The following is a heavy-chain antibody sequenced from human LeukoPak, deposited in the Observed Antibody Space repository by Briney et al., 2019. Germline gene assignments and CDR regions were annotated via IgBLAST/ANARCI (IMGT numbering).Heavy chain of an antibody. CDR1: GFTVSSNY. CDR3: ARDPDSRGTEPPFFDH. J-gene: IGHJ4*02. D-gene: IGHD3-22*01. CDR2: ISRSGSYI. Sequence: GGSLRLSCAASGFTVSSNYMSWVRQVPGKGLEWVSSISRSGSYIHYAPSIRGRFTISRDNAKRSVYLQMNSLRVDDTALYYCARDPDSRGTEPPFFDHWGRGTLVTVSS. V-gene: IGHV3-21*01.